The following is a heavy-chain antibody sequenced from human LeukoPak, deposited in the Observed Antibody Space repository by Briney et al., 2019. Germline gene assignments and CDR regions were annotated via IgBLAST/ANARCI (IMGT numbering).Heavy chain of an antibody. D-gene: IGHD5-12*01. CDR2: MDPNSGNT. CDR3: ARAIVATRRGSWFDP. Sequence: ASVKVSCKASGYTFSNYDINWVRQATGQGLEWMGWMDPNSGNTGYAQKFQGRVTMTRNTSISTAYMELSSLRSEDTAVYYCARAIVATRRGSWFDPWGQGTLVTVSS. CDR1: GYTFSNYD. J-gene: IGHJ5*02. V-gene: IGHV1-8*01.